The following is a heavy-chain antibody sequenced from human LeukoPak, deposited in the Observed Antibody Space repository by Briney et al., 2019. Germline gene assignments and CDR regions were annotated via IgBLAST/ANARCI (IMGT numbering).Heavy chain of an antibody. CDR1: GGSFSGYY. V-gene: IGHV4-34*01. J-gene: IGHJ6*03. CDR2: IYYSGST. CDR3: ARVLYGSGSYYNWGYYYYYMDV. D-gene: IGHD3-10*01. Sequence: SETLSLTCAVYGGSFSGYYWSWIRQPPGKGLEWIGSIYYSGSTYYNPSLKSRVTISVDTSKNRFSLKLSSVTAADTAVYYCARVLYGSGSYYNWGYYYYYMDVWGKGTTVTVSS.